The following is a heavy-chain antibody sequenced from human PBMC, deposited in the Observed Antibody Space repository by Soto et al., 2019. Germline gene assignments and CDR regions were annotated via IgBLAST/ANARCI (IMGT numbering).Heavy chain of an antibody. J-gene: IGHJ4*02. V-gene: IGHV1-58*02. CDR3: LKVQVGFDY. Sequence: ASVHVSRQASGFTFTNPAMQWVRQARGQRLEWIGWIVVCSGNTNYAQKFHERVTITKIISTGQAHMDLELLRSDDPAQGCCLKVQVGFDYWGPGTLVTVSS. D-gene: IGHD2-15*01. CDR1: GFTFTNPA. CDR2: IVVCSGNT.